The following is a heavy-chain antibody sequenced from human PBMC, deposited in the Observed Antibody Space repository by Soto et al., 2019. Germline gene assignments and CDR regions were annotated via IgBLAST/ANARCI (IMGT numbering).Heavy chain of an antibody. J-gene: IGHJ5*02. CDR2: INHSGST. V-gene: IGHV4-34*01. CDR3: ARAVVRGVIIARRWFDP. D-gene: IGHD3-10*01. Sequence: SETLSLTCAVYGGSFSGYYWSWIRQPPGKGLEWIGEINHSGSTNYNPSLKSRVTISVDTSKNQFSLKLSSVTAADTAVYYCARAVVRGVIIARRWFDPWGQGTLVTVSS. CDR1: GGSFSGYY.